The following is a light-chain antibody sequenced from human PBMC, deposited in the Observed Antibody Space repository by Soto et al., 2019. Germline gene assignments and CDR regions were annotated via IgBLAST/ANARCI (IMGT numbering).Light chain of an antibody. V-gene: IGLV1-40*01. CDR1: SSNIGAGYD. Sequence: HSVLTQPPSVSGAPGQRVTISCTGSSSNIGAGYDVHWYQQLPGTAPKLLIYGNSNRLSGVPDRFSGSKSGTSASLAITGLQAEDEADYYCQSYDSSLSGSIFGGGTKLTVL. CDR3: QSYDSSLSGSI. CDR2: GNS. J-gene: IGLJ2*01.